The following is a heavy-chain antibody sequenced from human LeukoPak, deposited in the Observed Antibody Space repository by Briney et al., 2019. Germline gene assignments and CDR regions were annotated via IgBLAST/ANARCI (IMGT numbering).Heavy chain of an antibody. J-gene: IGHJ5*02. CDR2: ISAYNGNT. Sequence: ASVKVSCKASGYTFTSYGISWVRQAPGQGLEWMGWISAYNGNTNYAQKLQGRVTMTTDTSTSTAYMELRSLRSDDTAVYYCARAPVPYSSGRIWFDPWGQGTLVTVSS. CDR3: ARAPVPYSSGRIWFDP. V-gene: IGHV1-18*01. CDR1: GYTFTSYG. D-gene: IGHD6-19*01.